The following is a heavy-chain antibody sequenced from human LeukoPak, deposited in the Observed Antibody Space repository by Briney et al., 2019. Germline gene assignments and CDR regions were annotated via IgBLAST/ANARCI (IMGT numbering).Heavy chain of an antibody. CDR3: ATRAPYKLVFGELPFY. CDR1: GYTLTELS. J-gene: IGHJ4*02. V-gene: IGHV1-24*01. D-gene: IGHD3-10*01. Sequence: ASVKVSCKVSGYTLTELSMHWVRQAPGKGLEWMGGFDPEDGETIYAQKFQGRVTMTEDTSTDTAYMEQSSLRSEDTAVYYCATRAPYKLVFGELPFYWGQGTLVTVSS. CDR2: FDPEDGET.